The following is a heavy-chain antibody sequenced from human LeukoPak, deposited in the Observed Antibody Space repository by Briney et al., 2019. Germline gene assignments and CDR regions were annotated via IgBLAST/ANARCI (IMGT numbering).Heavy chain of an antibody. Sequence: GGSLRLSCAASGSTFSSYGMSWVRQAPGKGLEWVSFIRYDGRNKYYAESVKGRFTISRDNSKNTVYPQMTSLRGDDAAVYYCAKSVGATARSSYYFDYWGQGALVTVSA. V-gene: IGHV3-30*02. CDR2: IRYDGRNK. CDR1: GSTFSSYG. J-gene: IGHJ4*02. D-gene: IGHD1-26*01. CDR3: AKSVGATARSSYYFDY.